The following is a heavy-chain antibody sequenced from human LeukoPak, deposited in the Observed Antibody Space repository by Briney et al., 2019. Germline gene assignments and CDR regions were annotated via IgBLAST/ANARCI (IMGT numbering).Heavy chain of an antibody. CDR2: IKQDGSEK. D-gene: IGHD6-6*01. V-gene: IGHV3-7*03. CDR1: GFTFSSYW. CDR3: ARGWYLAARPRQKNWFDP. J-gene: IGHJ5*02. Sequence: GGSLRLSCAASGFTFSSYWMSWVRQAPGKGLEWVANIKQDGSEKYYVDSVKGRFTISRDNAKNSLYLQMNSLRAEDTAVYYCARGWYLAARPRQKNWFDPWGQGTLVTVSS.